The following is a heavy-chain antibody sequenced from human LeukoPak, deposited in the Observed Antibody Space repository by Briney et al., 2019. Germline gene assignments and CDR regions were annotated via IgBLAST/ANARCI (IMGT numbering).Heavy chain of an antibody. CDR2: INHSGST. CDR1: GGSCSGYY. J-gene: IGHJ4*02. Sequence: SETLSLTCAVYGGSCSGYYWSWIRQPPGKGLEWIGEINHSGSTNYNPSLKSRVTISVDTSKNQFSLKLSSVTAADTAVYYCARRFRNPPRLVPTYYFDYWGQGTLVTVSS. CDR3: ARRFRNPPRLVPTYYFDY. D-gene: IGHD1-14*01. V-gene: IGHV4-34*01.